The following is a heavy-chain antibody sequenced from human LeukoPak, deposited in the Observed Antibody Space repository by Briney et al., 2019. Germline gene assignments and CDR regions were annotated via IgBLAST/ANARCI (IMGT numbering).Heavy chain of an antibody. V-gene: IGHV3-66*01. CDR2: IDHGGAT. CDR3: ARGGVRGGFDI. D-gene: IGHD2-15*01. J-gene: IGHJ3*02. Sequence: GGSLRLSCAVSGFTFSNAWMSWVRQAPGKGLEWVSIIDHGGATFYTDSVKGRFSISRDNSKNALYLQINNVRTEDTAVYFCARGGVRGGFDIWGQGTMVAVSS. CDR1: GFTFSNAW.